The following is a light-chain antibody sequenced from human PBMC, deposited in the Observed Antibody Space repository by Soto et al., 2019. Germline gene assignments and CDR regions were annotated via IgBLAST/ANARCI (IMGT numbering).Light chain of an antibody. V-gene: IGKV3-20*01. Sequence: DIVLTQSPGTLSLSPGERATLSCRASQTINDNFLAWYQQKPGQSPRLLISGASIRAPGIPDRFSGSRSETDFTLTISRLEPEDFAFYYCQQYENSPEISFGPGTKVDIK. CDR3: QQYENSPEIS. CDR1: QTINDNF. J-gene: IGKJ3*01. CDR2: GAS.